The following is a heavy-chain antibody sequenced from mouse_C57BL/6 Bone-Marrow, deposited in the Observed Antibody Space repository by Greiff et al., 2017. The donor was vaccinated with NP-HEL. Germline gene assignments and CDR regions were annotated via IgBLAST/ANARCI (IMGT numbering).Heavy chain of an antibody. V-gene: IGHV1-19*01. J-gene: IGHJ4*01. CDR1: GYTFTDYY. D-gene: IGHD4-1*01. CDR2: INPYNGGT. CDR3: ATLTGTRAMDY. Sequence: EVQLQQSGPVLVKPGASVKMSCKASGYTFTDYYMNWVKQSHGKSLEWIGVINPYNGGTSYNQKFKGKATLTVDKSSSTAYMELNSLTSEDSAVYDCATLTGTRAMDYWGQGTSVTVSS.